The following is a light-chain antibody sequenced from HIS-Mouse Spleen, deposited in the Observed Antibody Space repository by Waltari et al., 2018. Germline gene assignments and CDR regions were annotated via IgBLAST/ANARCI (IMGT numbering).Light chain of an antibody. CDR1: NIGSKS. Sequence: SYVLTQPPSVSVAPGKTARITCGGNNIGSKSVHWYQQKPGQAPVLVVYDDSDRRTGIPARFSGSNAGNTATLTVSSVEAGDEADYYCQVWDSSSDHVVFGGGTKLTVL. V-gene: IGLV3-21*03. CDR2: DDS. J-gene: IGLJ2*01. CDR3: QVWDSSSDHVV.